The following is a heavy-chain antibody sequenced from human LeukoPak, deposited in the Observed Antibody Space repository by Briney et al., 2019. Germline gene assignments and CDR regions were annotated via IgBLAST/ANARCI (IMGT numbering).Heavy chain of an antibody. J-gene: IGHJ6*03. Sequence: SETLFLTCAVYGGSFSGYYWSWIRQPPGKGLEWIGEINHSGSTNYNPSLKSRVTISVDTSKNQFSLKLSSVTAADTAVYYCARGYSSSSNYYYMDVWGKGTTVTVSS. CDR2: INHSGST. D-gene: IGHD6-6*01. CDR1: GGSFSGYY. V-gene: IGHV4-34*01. CDR3: ARGYSSSSNYYYMDV.